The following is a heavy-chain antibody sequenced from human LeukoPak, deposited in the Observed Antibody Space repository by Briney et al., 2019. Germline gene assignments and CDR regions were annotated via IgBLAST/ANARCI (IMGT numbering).Heavy chain of an antibody. Sequence: SVKVSCKASGGTFSSYAISWVRQAPGQGLELMGGIIPIFGTANYAQKFQGRVTITADESTSTAYMELSSLRSEDTAVYYCATVDTAMVPFYYWGQGTLVTVSS. CDR1: GGTFSSYA. CDR2: IIPIFGTA. CDR3: ATVDTAMVPFYY. V-gene: IGHV1-69*13. D-gene: IGHD5-18*01. J-gene: IGHJ4*02.